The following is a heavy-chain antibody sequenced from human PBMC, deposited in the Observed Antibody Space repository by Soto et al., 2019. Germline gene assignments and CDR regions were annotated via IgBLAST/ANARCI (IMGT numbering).Heavy chain of an antibody. D-gene: IGHD6-6*01. Sequence: PGGSLRLSCAASGFTFSSYAMSWVRQAPGKGLEWVSAISGSGGSTYYAAPVKGRFTISRDDSKNTLYLQMNSLKTEDTAVYYCTTESRIAARNHDAFDIWGQGTMVTVSS. CDR2: ISGSGGST. V-gene: IGHV3-23*01. J-gene: IGHJ3*02. CDR3: TTESRIAARNHDAFDI. CDR1: GFTFSSYA.